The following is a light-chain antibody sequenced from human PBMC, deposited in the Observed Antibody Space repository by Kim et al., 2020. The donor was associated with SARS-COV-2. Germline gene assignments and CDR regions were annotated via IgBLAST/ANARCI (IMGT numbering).Light chain of an antibody. CDR1: QDSRKG. J-gene: IGKJ5*01. Sequence: GDRGSRTGRGRQDSRKGGGGEQERPGGAPKRVSDGASSLQSGVPSRFSGSGSGTEFTLTISSLQPEDFATYFCLQHNSYPITFGQGTRLEIK. V-gene: IGKV1-17*01. CDR3: LQHNSYPIT. CDR2: GAS.